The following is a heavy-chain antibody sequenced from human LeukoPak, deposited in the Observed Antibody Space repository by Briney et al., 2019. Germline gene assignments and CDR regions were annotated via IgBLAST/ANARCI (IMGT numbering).Heavy chain of an antibody. CDR2: IYYSGST. CDR1: GGSISSYY. Sequence: SETLSLTCTVSGGSISSYYWSWIRQPPGKGLEWIGHIYYSGSTNYNPSLKSRVTISVDTSKNQFSLKLSSVTAADTAVYYCARHNVAVAGTIDYGMDVWGQGTTVTVSS. CDR3: ARHNVAVAGTIDYGMDV. V-gene: IGHV4-59*08. J-gene: IGHJ6*02. D-gene: IGHD6-19*01.